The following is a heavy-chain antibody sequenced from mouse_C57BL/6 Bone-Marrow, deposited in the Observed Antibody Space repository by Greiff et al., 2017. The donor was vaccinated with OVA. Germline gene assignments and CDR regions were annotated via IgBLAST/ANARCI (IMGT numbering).Heavy chain of an antibody. D-gene: IGHD2-5*01. J-gene: IGHJ3*01. Sequence: LQESGPELVKPGASVKLSCKASGYTFTSYDINWVKQRPGQGLEWIGWIYPRDGSTKYNEKFKGKATLTVDTSSSTAYMELHSLTSEDSAVYFCARDYSNYLPWFAYWGQGTLVTVSA. CDR3: ARDYSNYLPWFAY. V-gene: IGHV1-85*01. CDR2: IYPRDGST. CDR1: GYTFTSYD.